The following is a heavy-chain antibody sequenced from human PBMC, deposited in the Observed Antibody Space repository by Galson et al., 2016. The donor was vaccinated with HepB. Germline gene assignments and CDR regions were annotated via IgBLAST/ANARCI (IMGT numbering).Heavy chain of an antibody. V-gene: IGHV3-48*02. CDR2: INSDGDSI. Sequence: SLRLSCAASEFTFSTYNMNWVRQAPGKGLEWLSYINSDGDSIYYADSVRGRFTVSRDNAKNSLYLQLNGLRDEDTAVYYCARGQIRHYDFWSDSPTYFYYGMDVWSQGTTVTVSS. CDR3: ARGQIRHYDFWSDSPTYFYYGMDV. D-gene: IGHD3-3*01. J-gene: IGHJ6*02. CDR1: EFTFSTYN.